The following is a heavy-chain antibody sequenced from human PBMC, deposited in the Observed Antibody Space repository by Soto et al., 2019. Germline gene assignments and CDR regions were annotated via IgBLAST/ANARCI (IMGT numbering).Heavy chain of an antibody. CDR3: VRGSGRSQSFLDS. V-gene: IGHV4-38-2*01. Sequence: SETLSLTCGVSGYSLTSGYHWVWIRQPPGKGLEWIGTIYHSGTTYYNPSLMSRVTMSVDTSKDQFSLKVTSATAADTAVYFCVRGSGRSQSFLDSWGQGTLVTVSS. CDR1: GYSLTSGYH. CDR2: IYHSGTT. J-gene: IGHJ4*02. D-gene: IGHD2-15*01.